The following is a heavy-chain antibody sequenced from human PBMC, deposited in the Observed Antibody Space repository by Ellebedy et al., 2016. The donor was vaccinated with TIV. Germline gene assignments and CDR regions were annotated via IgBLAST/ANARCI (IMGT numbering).Heavy chain of an antibody. CDR3: VHYLVGWGGRGS. CDR2: TNYVANP. Sequence: MPSETLSLTCTVSGDSVSSSNYPLSCIRQPPGKGLEWIGYLVYTNYVANPRYNPTHKSRVTISVDPSKNQFSLRLSSVTSADTTVYHCVHYLVGWGGRGSWGQGTLVTVSS. D-gene: IGHD2/OR15-2a*01. J-gene: IGHJ5*02. CDR1: GDSVSSSNYP. V-gene: IGHV4-61*01.